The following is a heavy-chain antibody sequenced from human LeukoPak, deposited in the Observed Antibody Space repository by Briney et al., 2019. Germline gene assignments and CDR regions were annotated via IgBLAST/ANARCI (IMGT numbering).Heavy chain of an antibody. V-gene: IGHV4-34*01. D-gene: IGHD1-1*01. J-gene: IGHJ4*02. CDR3: ARATLRTFDY. CDR1: GGSFSGYY. Sequence: SETLSLTCAVYGGSFSGYYWSWIRQPPGKGLEWIGEINHSGSTNYNPSLKSRVTISVDTSKNQFSLKLSPVTAADTAVYYCARATLRTFDYWGQGTLVTVSS. CDR2: INHSGST.